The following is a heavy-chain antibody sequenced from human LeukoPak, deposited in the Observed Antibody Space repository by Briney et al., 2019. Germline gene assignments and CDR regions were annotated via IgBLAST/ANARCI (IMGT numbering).Heavy chain of an antibody. CDR1: GFTFSSYA. Sequence: GGSLRLSCAASGFTFSSYATSWVRQAPGKGLEWVSAISGSGDSTYYADSVKGRFTISRDNSKNTLYLQMNSLRAEDTAVYYCAKDPYYGSGSPKYYFDYWGQGTLVTVSS. CDR2: ISGSGDST. V-gene: IGHV3-23*01. D-gene: IGHD3-10*01. CDR3: AKDPYYGSGSPKYYFDY. J-gene: IGHJ4*02.